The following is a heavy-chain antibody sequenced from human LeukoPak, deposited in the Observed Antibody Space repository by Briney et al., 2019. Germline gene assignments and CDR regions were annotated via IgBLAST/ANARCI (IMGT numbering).Heavy chain of an antibody. D-gene: IGHD6-19*01. J-gene: IGHJ4*02. Sequence: SETLSLTCTVSVGSISTYYWSWIRQPPGKGLEWIGYIYYSGSTNYNPSLKSRVTISVDTSKNQFSLNLSSVTAADTAVYYCARYLSSGWSNYFDYWGQGTLVTVSS. CDR3: ARYLSSGWSNYFDY. V-gene: IGHV4-59*01. CDR1: VGSISTYY. CDR2: IYYSGST.